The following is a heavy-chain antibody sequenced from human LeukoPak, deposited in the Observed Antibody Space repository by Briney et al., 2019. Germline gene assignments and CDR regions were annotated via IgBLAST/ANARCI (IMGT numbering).Heavy chain of an antibody. D-gene: IGHD3-3*01. CDR3: AKPYYDFWSGWD. J-gene: IGHJ4*02. V-gene: IGHV3-23*01. Sequence: GGSLRLSCAASGFTFSSYAMSWVRQAPGKGLEWVSAISGSGGSTYYTDSVKGRFTISRDNSKNTLYLQMNSLRAEDTAVYYCAKPYYDFWSGWDWGQGTLVTVSS. CDR2: ISGSGGST. CDR1: GFTFSSYA.